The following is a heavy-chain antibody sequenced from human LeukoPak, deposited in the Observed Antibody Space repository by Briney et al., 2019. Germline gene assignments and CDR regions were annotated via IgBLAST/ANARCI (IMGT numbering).Heavy chain of an antibody. D-gene: IGHD3-10*01. V-gene: IGHV3-11*01. CDR3: ARAPTYGSGSSFDY. CDR1: GFNFRDYD. Sequence: GGSLRHSCAASGFNFRDYDMTWIRQAPAKGLEWVSYISSIDRTIYNAESVKGRFTISRDNAKNPLYLQMNSLRAEDTAVYYCARAPTYGSGSSFDYWGQGTLVTVSS. J-gene: IGHJ4*02. CDR2: ISSIDRTI.